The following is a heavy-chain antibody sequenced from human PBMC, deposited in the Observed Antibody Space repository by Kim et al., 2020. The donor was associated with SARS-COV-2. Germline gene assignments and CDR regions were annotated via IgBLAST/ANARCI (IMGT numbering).Heavy chain of an antibody. V-gene: IGHV4-34*01. Sequence: YNPSLKSRVTISVDTSKNQFSLKLSSVTAADTAVYYCALGRDGYNNAVDYWGQGTLVTVSS. CDR3: ALGRDGYNNAVDY. J-gene: IGHJ4*02. D-gene: IGHD4-4*01.